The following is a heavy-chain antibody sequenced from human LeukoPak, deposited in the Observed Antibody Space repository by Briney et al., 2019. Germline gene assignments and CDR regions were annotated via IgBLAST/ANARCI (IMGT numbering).Heavy chain of an antibody. D-gene: IGHD2-21*02. J-gene: IGHJ4*02. CDR1: GLTFSSYA. CDR3: AKDGVEYCGGDCPFDY. CDR2: ISGSGGST. Sequence: QPGGSLRLSCAASGLTFSSYAMSWVRQAPGKGLEWVSAISGSGGSTYYADSVKGRFTISRDNSKNTLYLQMNSLRAEDTAVYYCAKDGVEYCGGDCPFDYWGQGTLVTVSS. V-gene: IGHV3-23*01.